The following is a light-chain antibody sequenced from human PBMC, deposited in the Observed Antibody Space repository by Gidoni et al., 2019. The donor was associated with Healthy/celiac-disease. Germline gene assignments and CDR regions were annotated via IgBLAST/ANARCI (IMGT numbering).Light chain of an antibody. Sequence: AIRMTQSPSSFSASTGDRVTITCRASQGISSYLAWYQQKPGKAPKLLIYAASTLQSGVPSRFSGSGSGTDFTLTISCLQSEDFATYYCQQYYSYPFYTFGQXTKLEIK. J-gene: IGKJ2*01. V-gene: IGKV1-8*01. CDR1: QGISSY. CDR3: QQYYSYPFYT. CDR2: AAS.